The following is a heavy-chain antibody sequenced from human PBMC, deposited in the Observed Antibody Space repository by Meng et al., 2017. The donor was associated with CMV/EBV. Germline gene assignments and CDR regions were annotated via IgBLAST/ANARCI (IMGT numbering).Heavy chain of an antibody. V-gene: IGHV1-46*01. CDR3: ARDGPDIVVVPAAIRVAAAGTDYYYYYGMAV. CDR1: GYTFTSYY. J-gene: IGHJ6*02. CDR2: INPSGGST. D-gene: IGHD2-2*02. Sequence: ASVKVSCKASGYTFTSYYMHWVRQAPGQGLEWMGIINPSGGSTSYAQKFQGRVTMTRDTSTSTVYMELSSLRSEDTAVYYCARDGPDIVVVPAAIRVAAAGTDYYYYYGMAVWGQGTTVTVSS.